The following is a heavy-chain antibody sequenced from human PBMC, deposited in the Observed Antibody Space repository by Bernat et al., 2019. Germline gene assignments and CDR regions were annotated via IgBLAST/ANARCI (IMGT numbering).Heavy chain of an antibody. CDR3: AKGDSSGWYYFDD. J-gene: IGHJ4*02. V-gene: IGHV3-30*18. CDR1: GFTFSSYG. D-gene: IGHD6-19*01. Sequence: QVQLVESGGGVVQPGRSLRLSCAASGFTFSSYGMHWVRQAPGKGLEWVAVISYDGSNKYYADPVKHRFTITRDNSKNTLYLQMNSLRAEDTAGYYCAKGDSSGWYYFDDWGQGTLVTVSS. CDR2: ISYDGSNK.